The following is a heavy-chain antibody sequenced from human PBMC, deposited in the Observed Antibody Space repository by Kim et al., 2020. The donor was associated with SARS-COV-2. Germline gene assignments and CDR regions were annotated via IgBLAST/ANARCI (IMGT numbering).Heavy chain of an antibody. CDR3: AKGYDILTGFDY. V-gene: IGHV3-9*01. D-gene: IGHD3-9*01. J-gene: IGHJ4*02. Sequence: GYADSVKGRFTISRDNAKNSLYLQMNSLRAEDTALYYCAKGYDILTGFDYWGQGTLVTVSS.